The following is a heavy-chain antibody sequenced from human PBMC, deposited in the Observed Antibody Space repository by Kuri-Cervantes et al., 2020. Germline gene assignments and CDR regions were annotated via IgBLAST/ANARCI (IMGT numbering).Heavy chain of an antibody. CDR1: GFTFSSYG. CDR3: AKEEARGTVTNAKSAFDI. V-gene: IGHV3-30*02. J-gene: IGHJ3*02. D-gene: IGHD4-17*01. CDR2: IRYDGSNK. Sequence: GESLKISCAASGFTFSSYGMHWVRQAPGKGLEWVTFIRYDGSNKYYADSVKGRFTISRDNSRNTLYLQMNSLRAEDTAVYYCAKEEARGTVTNAKSAFDIWGLGTLVTVSS.